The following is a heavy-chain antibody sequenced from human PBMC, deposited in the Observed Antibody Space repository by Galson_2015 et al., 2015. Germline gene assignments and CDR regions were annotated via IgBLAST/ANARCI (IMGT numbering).Heavy chain of an antibody. CDR1: GYTFTSYG. Sequence: SVKVSCKASGYTFTSYGISWVRQAPGQGLEWMGWISAYNGNTNYAQKLQGRVTMTTDTSTSTAYMELRSLRSDDTAVYYCARDLHYYDSSGYLGYWGQGTLVTVSS. CDR3: ARDLHYYDSSGYLGY. CDR2: ISAYNGNT. J-gene: IGHJ4*02. D-gene: IGHD3-22*01. V-gene: IGHV1-18*01.